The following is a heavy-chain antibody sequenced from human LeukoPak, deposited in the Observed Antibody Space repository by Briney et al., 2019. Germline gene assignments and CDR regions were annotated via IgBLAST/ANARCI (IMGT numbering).Heavy chain of an antibody. Sequence: GGSLRLSCAASGFTVSSNYMSWVRQAPGKGLEWVSVIYRGGSTYYADSVKGRFTISRDNSKNTLYLQMNSLRADDTAVYYCEREGTISQKSKPDAFDISGQGTTGTAS. D-gene: IGHD1-1*01. CDR2: IYRGGST. CDR3: EREGTISQKSKPDAFDI. J-gene: IGHJ3*02. V-gene: IGHV3-66*01. CDR1: GFTVSSNY.